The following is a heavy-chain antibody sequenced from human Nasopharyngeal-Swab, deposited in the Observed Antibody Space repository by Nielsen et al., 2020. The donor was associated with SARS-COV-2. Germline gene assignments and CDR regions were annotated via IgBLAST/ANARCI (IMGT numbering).Heavy chain of an antibody. CDR2: IRSSSSTI. CDR3: ARGETAMAKYYYYGMDV. Sequence: GESLKISCEASGFTFSSYSMNWVRQAPGKGLEWVSYIRSSSSTIYYADSVKGRFTISRDNAKNSLYLQMNSLRDEDTAVYYCARGETAMAKYYYYGMDVWGQGTTVTVSS. J-gene: IGHJ6*02. CDR1: GFTFSSYS. D-gene: IGHD5-18*01. V-gene: IGHV3-48*02.